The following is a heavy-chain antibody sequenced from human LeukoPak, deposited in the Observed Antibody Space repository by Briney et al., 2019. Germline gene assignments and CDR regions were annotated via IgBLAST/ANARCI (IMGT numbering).Heavy chain of an antibody. CDR3: ARHVGALVGATVDY. J-gene: IGHJ4*02. D-gene: IGHD1-26*01. Sequence: SETLSLTCTVSGGSISSGGYYWSWIRQHPGKGLEWIGYIYYSGSTYYNPSLKSRVSMSVDTSKNQFSLKLSSVTAADTAVYYCARHVGALVGATVDYWGQGTLVTVSS. CDR2: IYYSGST. V-gene: IGHV4-31*03. CDR1: GGSISSGGYY.